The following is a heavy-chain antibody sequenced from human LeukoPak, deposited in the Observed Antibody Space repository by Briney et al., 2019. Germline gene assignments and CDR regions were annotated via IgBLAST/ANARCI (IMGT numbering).Heavy chain of an antibody. J-gene: IGHJ6*03. CDR3: ARRVVTLASYYFYMDV. Sequence: SETLSLTCTVSSRSLSTYYGSWIRPPPGKGLEWIGYIHNSGSTNYNPSLKSRVTISVDTSKNQLSLKLSSVTAADTAVYYCARRVVTLASYYFYMDVWGKGTTVSVSS. CDR2: IHNSGST. V-gene: IGHV4-59*01. CDR1: SRSLSTYY. D-gene: IGHD3-22*01.